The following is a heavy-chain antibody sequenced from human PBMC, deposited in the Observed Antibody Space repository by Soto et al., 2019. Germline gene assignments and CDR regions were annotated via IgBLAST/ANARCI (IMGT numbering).Heavy chain of an antibody. CDR1: GFPFSTTD. V-gene: IGHV3-23*01. J-gene: IGHJ5*02. D-gene: IGHD3-10*01. CDR3: AKNSGWYNT. Sequence: FQVMQSGGGLVQPGGSLRLACAASGFPFSTTDMSWVRRAPGKGLEWVSTISGSGENTYYADFVKGRFTVSRDNSRNTIYLQMSSLTVDDTALYYCAKNSGWYNTWGQGALVTVSS. CDR2: ISGSGENT.